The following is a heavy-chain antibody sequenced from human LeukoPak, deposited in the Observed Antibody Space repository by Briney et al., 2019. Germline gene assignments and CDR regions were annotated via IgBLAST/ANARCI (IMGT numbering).Heavy chain of an antibody. Sequence: PSETLSLTCTVSGGSISNNNYYWGWIRQPPGKGLEWIGSIYYSGSTYYNPSLKSRVTISVDTSKNQFSLKLSSVTAADTAVYYCTGHTYYYGSGSVDYWGQGTLVTVSS. V-gene: IGHV4-39*01. CDR1: GGSISNNNYY. CDR3: TGHTYYYGSGSVDY. J-gene: IGHJ4*02. D-gene: IGHD3-10*01. CDR2: IYYSGST.